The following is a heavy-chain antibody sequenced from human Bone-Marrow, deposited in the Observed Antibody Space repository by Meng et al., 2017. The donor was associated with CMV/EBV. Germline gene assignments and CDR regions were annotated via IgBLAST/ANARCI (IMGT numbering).Heavy chain of an antibody. CDR3: ARPHINGTTPFAY. CDR2: ISSSGNTI. CDR1: GFTFSSNY. V-gene: IGHV3-11*04. D-gene: IGHD1-7*01. Sequence: GGSLRLSCAASGFTFSSNYMSWVRQAPGKGLEWVSYISSSGNTIYYADSVKGRFTISRDNAKNFLYLQMNSLRVEDTAVYYCARPHINGTTPFAYWGQGTLVTVSS. J-gene: IGHJ4*02.